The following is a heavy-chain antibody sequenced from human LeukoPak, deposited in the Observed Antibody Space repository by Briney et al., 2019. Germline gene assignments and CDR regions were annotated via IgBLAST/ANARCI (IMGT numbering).Heavy chain of an antibody. CDR2: IYYSGST. D-gene: IGHD6-19*01. V-gene: IGHV4-30-4*01. Sequence: SETLSLTCTVSGGSISSGGYYWSWIRQPPGKGLEWIGYIYYSGSTYYNPSLKSRVTISVDTSKNQFSLKLSSVTAADTAVYYCARAPGGSGWPYYFDYWGQGTLVTVSS. CDR3: ARAPGGSGWPYYFDY. CDR1: GGSISSGGYY. J-gene: IGHJ4*02.